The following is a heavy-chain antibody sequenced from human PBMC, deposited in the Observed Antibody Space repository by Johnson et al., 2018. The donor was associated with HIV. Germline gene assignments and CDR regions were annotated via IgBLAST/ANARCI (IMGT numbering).Heavy chain of an antibody. V-gene: IGHV3-23*04. Sequence: VQLVESGGGLVQPGGSLRLSCAASGFTFSSYSMSWVRQAPGKGLEWVSAISGSGGSTYYAVSVKGWFTISRDNSKNTLYLQMTSLRAEDTAVYYCAKGKDSSSWFDAFDIWGQGTMVTVSS. CDR3: AKGKDSSSWFDAFDI. CDR1: GFTFSSYS. J-gene: IGHJ3*02. CDR2: ISGSGGST. D-gene: IGHD6-13*01.